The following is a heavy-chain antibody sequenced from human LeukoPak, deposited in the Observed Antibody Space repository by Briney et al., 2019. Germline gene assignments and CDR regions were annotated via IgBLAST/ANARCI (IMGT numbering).Heavy chain of an antibody. V-gene: IGHV3-7*01. Sequence: GGSLRLSCAASGFTFSSYWMSWVRQAPGKGLEWVANIKQDGSEKYYVDSVKGRFTISRDNAKNSLYLQMNSLRAEDTAVYYCATPTELLIAARPDYYYMDVWGKGTTVTVSS. D-gene: IGHD6-6*01. J-gene: IGHJ6*03. CDR3: ATPTELLIAARPDYYYMDV. CDR1: GFTFSSYW. CDR2: IKQDGSEK.